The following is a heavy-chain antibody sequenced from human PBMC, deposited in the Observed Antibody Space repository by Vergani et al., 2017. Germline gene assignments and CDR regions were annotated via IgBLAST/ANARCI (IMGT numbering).Heavy chain of an antibody. V-gene: IGHV1-58*01. D-gene: IGHD3-16*02. CDR1: GFTFTSSA. Sequence: QMQLVQSGPEVKKPGTSVKVSCKASGFTFTSSAVQWVRQARGQRLEWIGWIVVGSGNTNYAQKFQERVTITRDMSTSTAYMGLSSLRSDDTAGYYCARDRRYYDYVWGSYRPYFDYWGQGTLVTVSS. J-gene: IGHJ4*02. CDR2: IVVGSGNT. CDR3: ARDRRYYDYVWGSYRPYFDY.